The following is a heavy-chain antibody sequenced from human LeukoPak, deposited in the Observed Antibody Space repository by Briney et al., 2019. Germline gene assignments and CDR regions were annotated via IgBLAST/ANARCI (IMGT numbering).Heavy chain of an antibody. Sequence: ASVKVSCKASGGTFSSYGISWVRQAPGQGLEWMGWISAYNGNTNYAQKLQGRVTMTTDTSTSTAYMELRSLRSDDTAVYYCARQTTFDYYMDVWGKGTTVTVSS. J-gene: IGHJ6*03. CDR2: ISAYNGNT. CDR1: GGTFSSYG. D-gene: IGHD2/OR15-2a*01. CDR3: ARQTTFDYYMDV. V-gene: IGHV1-18*01.